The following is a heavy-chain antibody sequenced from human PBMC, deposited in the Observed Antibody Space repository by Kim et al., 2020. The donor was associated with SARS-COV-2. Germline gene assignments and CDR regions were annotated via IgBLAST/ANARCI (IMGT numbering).Heavy chain of an antibody. D-gene: IGHD3-10*01. Sequence: GGSLRLSCAASGFTFSSYSMNWVRQAPGKGLEWVSSISSSSSYIYYADSVKGRFTISRENAKNSLYLQMNSLRAEDTDVYYCARDINTGVLWVGGLKENWFDPWSQGTPVTVSS. CDR2: ISSSSSYI. CDR3: ARDINTGVLWVGGLKENWFDP. CDR1: GFTFSSYS. V-gene: IGHV3-21*01. J-gene: IGHJ5*02.